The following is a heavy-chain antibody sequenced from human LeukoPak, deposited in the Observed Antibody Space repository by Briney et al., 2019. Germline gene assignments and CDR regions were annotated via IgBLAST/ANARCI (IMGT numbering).Heavy chain of an antibody. CDR1: GYTFTSYD. J-gene: IGHJ6*02. V-gene: IGHV1-8*01. D-gene: IGHD3-3*02. Sequence: GASVKVSCTASGYTFTSYDINWVRQATGQGLEWMGWMNPNSGNTDYAQKFQGRVTMTRDTSISTAYMELSRLRSDDTAVYYCATRRVASYYGMDVWGQGTTVTVSS. CDR3: ATRRVASYYGMDV. CDR2: MNPNSGNT.